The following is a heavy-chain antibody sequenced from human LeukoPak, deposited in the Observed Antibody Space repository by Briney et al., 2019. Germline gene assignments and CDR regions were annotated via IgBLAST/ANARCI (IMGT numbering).Heavy chain of an antibody. D-gene: IGHD3-22*01. CDR3: TTITYYYDSSGYSTKKFDY. V-gene: IGHV3-15*01. CDR2: IKSKTDGGTT. J-gene: IGHJ4*02. CDR1: GFTFSNAW. Sequence: PGGSLRLSCAASGFTFSNAWMSWVRQAPGKGLEWVGRIKSKTDGGTTDYAAPVKGRFTISRDDSKNALYLQMNSLKTEDTAVYYCTTITYYYDSSGYSTKKFDYWGQGTLVTVSS.